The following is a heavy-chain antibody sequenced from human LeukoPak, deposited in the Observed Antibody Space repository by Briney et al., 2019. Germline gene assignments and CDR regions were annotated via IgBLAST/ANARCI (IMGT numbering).Heavy chain of an antibody. V-gene: IGHV3-48*04. D-gene: IGHD3-22*01. CDR2: ISSSGSTT. Sequence: GGSLRLSCAASGFTFSTYWMNWVRQAPGKGLEWVSYISSSGSTTHYADSVKGRFTISRDNAKKSLYLQMNSLRAEDTAVYYCARDNYDSSGYYFDWGQGTLVTVSS. J-gene: IGHJ4*02. CDR1: GFTFSTYW. CDR3: ARDNYDSSGYYFD.